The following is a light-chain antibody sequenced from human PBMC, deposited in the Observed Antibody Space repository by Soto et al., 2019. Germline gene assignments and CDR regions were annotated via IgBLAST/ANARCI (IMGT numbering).Light chain of an antibody. J-gene: IGLJ2*01. Sequence: QSALTQPPSVSGSPGQSVTLSCTGTSSDVGTYNRGSWYQQSPGTAPKLRIYEVFNRPSGVPDRCSGSKSGNTACLTISGLQAEDEADYYCSSYTRSSTVVFGGGTKLTVL. CDR3: SSYTRSSTVV. V-gene: IGLV2-18*02. CDR2: EVF. CDR1: SSDVGTYNR.